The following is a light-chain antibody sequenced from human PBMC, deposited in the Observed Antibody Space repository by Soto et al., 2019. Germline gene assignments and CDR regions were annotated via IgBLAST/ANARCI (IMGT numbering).Light chain of an antibody. Sequence: QSALTQPPSASGSPGQSVTISCTGTSSDIGGYDYVSWYQQHPGKAPKLIIYEVNKRPSGVPDRFSGSKSGNTASLTVSGLQSEDEADYYCSSYAGSHNLVLAGGTKLTVL. CDR3: SSYAGSHNLV. J-gene: IGLJ3*02. CDR1: SSDIGGYDY. V-gene: IGLV2-8*01. CDR2: EVN.